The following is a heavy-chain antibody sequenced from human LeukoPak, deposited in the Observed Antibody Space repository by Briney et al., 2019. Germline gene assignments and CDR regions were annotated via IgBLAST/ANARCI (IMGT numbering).Heavy chain of an antibody. D-gene: IGHD3-22*01. J-gene: IGHJ4*02. CDR1: GFTFSSYG. Sequence: GGSLRLSCAASGFTFSSYGMHWVRQAPGKGLEWVSYISSSSSTIYYADSVKGRFTISRDNAKNSLYLQMNSLRAEDTAVYYCAKDSRTVVVKRGDHFDYWGQGTLVTVSS. CDR2: ISSSSSTI. CDR3: AKDSRTVVVKRGDHFDY. V-gene: IGHV3-48*01.